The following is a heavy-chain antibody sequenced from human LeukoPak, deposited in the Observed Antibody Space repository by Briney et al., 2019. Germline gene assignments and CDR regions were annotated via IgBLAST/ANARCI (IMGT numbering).Heavy chain of an antibody. J-gene: IGHJ4*02. V-gene: IGHV3-23*01. D-gene: IGHD3-10*01. CDR1: GFTFTFYA. CDR2: ISGSGGGT. CDR3: ARESDYFDY. Sequence: AGGSLRLSCAASGFTFTFYAMSWVRQAPGKGLEWVSGISGSGGGTYYADSVKGRFTISRDNSKNTLYLQMNSLRAEDTAVYYCARESDYFDYWGQGTLVTVSS.